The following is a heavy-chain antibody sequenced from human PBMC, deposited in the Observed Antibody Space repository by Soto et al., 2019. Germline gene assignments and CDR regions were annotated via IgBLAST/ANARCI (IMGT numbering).Heavy chain of an antibody. J-gene: IGHJ4*02. CDR3: GRGQAGGHYSDY. CDR2: ISHDGTAK. Sequence: PGGSLRLSCAASGFTVNNFVMHWVRQSPGKGPEWVAMISHDGTAKYYADSVKGRFTVSRDDSKSIVYLQMNSLKTEDTAVYSCGRGQAGGHYSDYWGQGTLVTVSS. V-gene: IGHV3-30*03. CDR1: GFTVNNFV. D-gene: IGHD3-10*01.